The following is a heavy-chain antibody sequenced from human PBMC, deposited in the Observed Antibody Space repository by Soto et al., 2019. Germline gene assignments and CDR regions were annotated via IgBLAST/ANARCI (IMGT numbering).Heavy chain of an antibody. Sequence: GGSLRLSCAASGFTFSSYAMHWVRQAPGKGLEWVALISYDGSNEYYADSVKGRFTISRDNSKNTLYLQMNNLRPEDTAVYYCCGSYWGDWFDPWGQGTLVTVSS. V-gene: IGHV3-30-3*01. CDR1: GFTFSSYA. D-gene: IGHD1-26*01. J-gene: IGHJ5*02. CDR2: ISYDGSNE. CDR3: CGSYWGDWFDP.